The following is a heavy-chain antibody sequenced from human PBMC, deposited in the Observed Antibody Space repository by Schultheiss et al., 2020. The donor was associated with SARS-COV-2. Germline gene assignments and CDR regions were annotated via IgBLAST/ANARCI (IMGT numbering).Heavy chain of an antibody. CDR1: GGSISSYY. CDR2: INHSGST. CDR3: ARSCSSTSCKDWYFDL. J-gene: IGHJ2*01. D-gene: IGHD2-2*01. Sequence: GSLRLSCTVSGGSISSYYWSWIRQPPGKGLEWIGEINHSGSTNYNPSLKSRVTISVDTSKNQFSLKLSSVTAADTAVYYCARSCSSTSCKDWYFDLWGRGTLVTVSS. V-gene: IGHV4-34*01.